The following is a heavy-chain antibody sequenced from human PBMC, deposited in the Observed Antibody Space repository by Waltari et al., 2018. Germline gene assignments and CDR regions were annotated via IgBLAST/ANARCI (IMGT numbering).Heavy chain of an antibody. CDR2: INHSGST. Sequence: QVQLQQWGAGLLKPSETLSLTCAVYGGSFSGYYWSWLLQPPGKGLEWIGEINHSGSTNYNPSLKSRVTISVDTSKNQFSLKLSSVTAADTAVYYCARGRIQLWLHRFDYWGQGTLVTVSS. D-gene: IGHD5-18*01. V-gene: IGHV4-34*01. CDR1: GGSFSGYY. J-gene: IGHJ4*02. CDR3: ARGRIQLWLHRFDY.